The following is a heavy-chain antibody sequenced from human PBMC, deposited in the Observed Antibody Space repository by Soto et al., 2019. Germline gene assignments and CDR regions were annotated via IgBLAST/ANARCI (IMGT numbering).Heavy chain of an antibody. CDR1: VFTFGDYS. Sequence: RGSLRVSCAPYVFTFGDYSMHWVRQPPGKGPDWVSRMTVDGRTSQYADSVKGRCTASRDNAKSTLYLQMNSLRAEDTAVYYCATAEVDYWGPGTMVTGSS. CDR2: MTVDGRTS. V-gene: IGHV3-74*03. J-gene: IGHJ4*02. CDR3: ATAEVDY.